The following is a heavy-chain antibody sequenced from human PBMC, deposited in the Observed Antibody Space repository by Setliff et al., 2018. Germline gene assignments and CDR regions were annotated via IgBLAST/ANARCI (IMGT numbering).Heavy chain of an antibody. CDR3: ARRMGIAAAGRLEDAFDI. J-gene: IGHJ3*02. V-gene: IGHV5-10-1*01. D-gene: IGHD6-13*01. CDR1: GYSFTSYW. CDR2: IDPSDSYT. Sequence: PGESLKISCKGSGYSFTSYWISWVRQMPGKGLEWMGRIDPSDSYTNYSPSFQGHVTISADKSISTAYLQWSSLKASDTAMYYCARRMGIAAAGRLEDAFDIWGQGTMVTVSS.